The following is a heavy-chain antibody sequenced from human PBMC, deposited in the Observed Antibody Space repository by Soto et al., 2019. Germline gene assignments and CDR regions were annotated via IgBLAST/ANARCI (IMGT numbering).Heavy chain of an antibody. CDR2: FNAGNGNT. V-gene: IGHV1-3*01. D-gene: IGHD3-22*01. J-gene: IGHJ1*01. CDR1: GYTFTSYA. CDR3: ARGKHYYDSSGYYYRGYFQH. Sequence: ASVKVSCKASGYTFTSYAMHWVRQAPGQRLEWMGWFNAGNGNTKYSQKFQGRVTITRDTSASTAYMELSSLRSEDTAVYYCARGKHYYDSSGYYYRGYFQHWGQGTLVTVSS.